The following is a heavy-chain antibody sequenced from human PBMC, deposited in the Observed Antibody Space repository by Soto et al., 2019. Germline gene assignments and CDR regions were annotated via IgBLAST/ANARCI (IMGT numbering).Heavy chain of an antibody. D-gene: IGHD3-10*01. V-gene: IGHV3-23*01. J-gene: IGHJ4*02. Sequence: GGSLRLSCVASGFTFTSYAMTWVRQAPGKGLECVSSVGVSGDSSYYVDSVKGRFTISRDNSRDMLFLQMNSLRAEDSAVYYCAKDSTFGSGSPAYWGQGTLVTVSS. CDR3: AKDSTFGSGSPAY. CDR1: GFTFTSYA. CDR2: VGVSGDSS.